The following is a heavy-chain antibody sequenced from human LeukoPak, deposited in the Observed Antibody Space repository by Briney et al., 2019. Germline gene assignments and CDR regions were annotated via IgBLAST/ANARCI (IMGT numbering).Heavy chain of an antibody. Sequence: HPGGSLRLSCAASGFTLSSYGMHWVRQAPGKGLEWVAVISSDGSNKYYADSVKGRFTISRDSSKNTLYLQMNSLRAEDTAVYYCAKDRNYYYGMDVWGQGITVTVSS. CDR1: GFTLSSYG. J-gene: IGHJ6*02. V-gene: IGHV3-30*18. CDR3: AKDRNYYYGMDV. CDR2: ISSDGSNK.